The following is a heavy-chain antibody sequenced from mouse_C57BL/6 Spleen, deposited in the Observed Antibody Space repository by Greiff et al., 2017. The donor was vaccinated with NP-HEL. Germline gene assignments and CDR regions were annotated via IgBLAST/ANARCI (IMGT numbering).Heavy chain of an antibody. J-gene: IGHJ2*01. V-gene: IGHV14-4*01. CDR3: ARGYGSSYGYFDY. CDR1: GFNIKDDY. D-gene: IGHD1-1*01. CDR2: IDPENGDT. Sequence: EVQLQQSGAELVRPGASVKLSCTASGFNIKDDYMHWVKQRPEQGLEWIGWIDPENGDTEYASKFQGKATITADTSSNTAYLQLSSLTSEDTAVYYCARGYGSSYGYFDYWGQGTTLTVSS.